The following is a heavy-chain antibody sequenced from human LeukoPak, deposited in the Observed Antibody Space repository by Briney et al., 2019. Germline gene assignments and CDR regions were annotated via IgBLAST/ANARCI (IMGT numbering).Heavy chain of an antibody. J-gene: IGHJ3*02. Sequence: GGSLRLSCAASGFTFSSYSMNWVRQAPGKGLEWVSSISSSSSYIYYADSVKGRFTISRDNAKNSLYLQMNSLRAEDTAVYYCARDRGTLYSGYPEGAFDIWGQGTMVTVSS. CDR1: GFTFSSYS. CDR2: ISSSSSYI. D-gene: IGHD5-12*01. CDR3: ARDRGTLYSGYPEGAFDI. V-gene: IGHV3-21*01.